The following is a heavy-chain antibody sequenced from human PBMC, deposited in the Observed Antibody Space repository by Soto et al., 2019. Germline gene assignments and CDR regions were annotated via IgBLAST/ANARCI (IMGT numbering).Heavy chain of an antibody. D-gene: IGHD3-16*02. CDR3: VHRRKIYDSVWGDYRCDCFDY. V-gene: IGHV2-5*01. CDR1: GFSLSTTGMG. Sequence: QITLKESGPTLVKPTQTLTLTCTFSGFSLSTTGMGVGWIRQPPGKALEWLALTYWNNDNRYSPSLKSRLSITRDTSKNQVVLTMTNMSPVDTATYFCVHRRKIYDSVWGDYRCDCFDYWGQGSLVTVSS. CDR2: TYWNNDN. J-gene: IGHJ4*02.